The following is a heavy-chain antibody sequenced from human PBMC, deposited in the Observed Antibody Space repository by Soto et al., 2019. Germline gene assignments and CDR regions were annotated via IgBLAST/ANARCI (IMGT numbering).Heavy chain of an antibody. D-gene: IGHD2-15*01. V-gene: IGHV1-69*06. Sequence: QEQFVQSGPEVKKPGSSVTVSCKASAGTFNNYAICWVRQAPGQGLEWMGGTIPLFSTSSYAQKFQGRVTITADKSTSTVYMEMRNLKSEDTALYYCARAGGRRYYSYGMDVWGQGTTVTVS. J-gene: IGHJ6*02. CDR3: ARAGGRRYYSYGMDV. CDR1: AGTFNNYA. CDR2: TIPLFSTS.